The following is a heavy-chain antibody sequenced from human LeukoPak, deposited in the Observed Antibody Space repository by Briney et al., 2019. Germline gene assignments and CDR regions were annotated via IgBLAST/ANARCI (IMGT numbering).Heavy chain of an antibody. V-gene: IGHV4-39*01. CDR3: ASTGYSYAVNEIHAFDI. Sequence: SETLSLACTVSGGSISSSSYYWGWIRQPPGKGLEWIGSIYYSGSTLYNPSLTSRVTISVDTSKNQFSLKLSSVTAADTAVYYCASTGYSYAVNEIHAFDIWGQGTMVTVSS. J-gene: IGHJ3*02. D-gene: IGHD5-18*01. CDR2: IYYSGST. CDR1: GGSISSSSYY.